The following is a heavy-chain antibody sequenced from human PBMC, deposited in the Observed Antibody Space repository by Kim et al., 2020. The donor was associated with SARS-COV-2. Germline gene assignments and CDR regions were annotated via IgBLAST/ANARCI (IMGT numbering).Heavy chain of an antibody. CDR3: ARDSPDYYGSGSSDYYYGMDV. D-gene: IGHD3-10*01. V-gene: IGHV4-4*02. Sequence: SETLSLTCAVSGGSISSSNWWSWVRQPPGKGLEWIGEIYHSGSTNYNPSLKSRVTISGDKSKNQFSLKLSSVTAADTAVYYCARDSPDYYGSGSSDYYYGMDVWGQGTTVTVSS. J-gene: IGHJ6*02. CDR2: IYHSGST. CDR1: GGSISSSNW.